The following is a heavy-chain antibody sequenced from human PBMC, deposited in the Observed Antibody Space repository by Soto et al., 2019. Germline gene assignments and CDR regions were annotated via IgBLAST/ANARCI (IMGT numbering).Heavy chain of an antibody. J-gene: IGHJ4*02. D-gene: IGHD1-26*01. CDR3: ARRGRGSYYDY. Sequence: GGSLRLSCAASGFTFSSYAMRWVRQAPVKGLEWVSAISGSGGSTYYADSVKGRFTISRDNSKNTLYLQMNSLRAEDTAVYYCARRGRGSYYDYWGQGTLVTVSS. V-gene: IGHV3-23*01. CDR2: ISGSGGST. CDR1: GFTFSSYA.